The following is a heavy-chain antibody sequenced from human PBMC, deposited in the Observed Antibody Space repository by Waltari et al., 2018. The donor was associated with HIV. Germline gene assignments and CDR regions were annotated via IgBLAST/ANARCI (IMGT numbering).Heavy chain of an antibody. Sequence: QLQLQESGPGLVRSSETLSLSCTVSGVSTPSSTVYWAWIRQAPGKGLEWVGAISYTENTDSISYTGSTYSDPSLKSRLTISADTAKNQFSLELNSVTAADTAVYYCARSGRHPDSPDYYQHPGFYGLDVWGQGP. V-gene: IGHV4-39*01. CDR1: GVSTPSSTVY. CDR3: ARSGRHPDSPDYYQHPGFYGLDV. CDR2: ISYTGST. D-gene: IGHD3-22*01. J-gene: IGHJ6*02.